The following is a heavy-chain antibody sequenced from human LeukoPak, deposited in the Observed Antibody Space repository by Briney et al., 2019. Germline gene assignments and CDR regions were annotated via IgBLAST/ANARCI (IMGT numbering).Heavy chain of an antibody. CDR1: GDSISSNSYY. D-gene: IGHD1-26*01. V-gene: IGHV4-39*01. J-gene: IGHJ4*02. Sequence: SETLSLACTVSGDSISSNSYYWGWLRQTPGKGLEWIGSIHHRGSTNYHPSLKSQVTISVGTSKNQFSLKMRSVTAADTAVYYCARRGWDILFDFWGQGTLVTVSS. CDR3: ARRGWDILFDF. CDR2: IHHRGST.